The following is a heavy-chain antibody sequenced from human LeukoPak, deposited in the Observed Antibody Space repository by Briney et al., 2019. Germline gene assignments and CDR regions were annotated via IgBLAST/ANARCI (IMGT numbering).Heavy chain of an antibody. CDR3: AKDRSSGATWHYGMDV. J-gene: IGHJ6*02. V-gene: IGHV3-9*01. Sequence: PGGSLRLSCAASGFTFDDYAMHWVRQAPGKGLEWVSGISWNSGSIGYADSVKGRFTISRDNAKNSLYLQMNSLRAEDTALYYCAKDRSSGATWHYGMDVWGQGTTVIVSS. D-gene: IGHD1-26*01. CDR2: ISWNSGSI. CDR1: GFTFDDYA.